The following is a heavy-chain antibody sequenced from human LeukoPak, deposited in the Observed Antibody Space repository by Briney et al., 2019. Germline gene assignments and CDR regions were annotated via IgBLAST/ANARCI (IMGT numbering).Heavy chain of an antibody. CDR2: INPNSGGT. Sequence: ASVTVSCKASGYTFTVYYMHWVRQAPGQGREWMGWINPNSGGTNYAQKFQGRVTITRDTSISTAYMELSRLRSDDTAVYYCARGALWFGEFRYYMDVWGKGTTVTISS. J-gene: IGHJ6*03. CDR1: GYTFTVYY. CDR3: ARGALWFGEFRYYMDV. D-gene: IGHD3-10*01. V-gene: IGHV1-2*02.